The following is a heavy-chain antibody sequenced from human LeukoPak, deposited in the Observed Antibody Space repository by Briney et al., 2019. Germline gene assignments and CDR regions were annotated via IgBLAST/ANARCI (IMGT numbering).Heavy chain of an antibody. D-gene: IGHD3/OR15-3a*01. V-gene: IGHV3-7*01. Sequence: GGSLRLSCAASGVTFSSYWMSWVRQAPGKGLEWVANIKQDGSEKYYVDSVKGRFTISRDNAKNSLYLQMNSLRAEDTAVYYCARARAHRHPSGLGYYMDVWGKGTTVTVSS. J-gene: IGHJ6*03. CDR3: ARARAHRHPSGLGYYMDV. CDR2: IKQDGSEK. CDR1: GVTFSSYW.